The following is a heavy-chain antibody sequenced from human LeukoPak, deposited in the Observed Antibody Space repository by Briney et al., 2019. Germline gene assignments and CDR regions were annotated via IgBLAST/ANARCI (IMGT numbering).Heavy chain of an antibody. J-gene: IGHJ4*02. Sequence: GGSLRLSCAASGFTVSHNYMSWVRQAPGKGLEWVSVIYSGGRTYYTDSVKGRFTISRDNSKNTLYPQMNSLRAEDTAVYYCARGDRAAAAFDSWGQGTLVTVSS. CDR3: ARGDRAAAAFDS. D-gene: IGHD6-13*01. CDR2: IYSGGRT. V-gene: IGHV3-53*01. CDR1: GFTVSHNY.